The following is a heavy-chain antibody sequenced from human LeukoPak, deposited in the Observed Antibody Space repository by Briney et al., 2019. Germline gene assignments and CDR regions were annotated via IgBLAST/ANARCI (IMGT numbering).Heavy chain of an antibody. J-gene: IGHJ5*02. CDR1: GGSISSSNW. D-gene: IGHD6-6*01. V-gene: IGHV4-4*02. Sequence: PSETLSLTCAVSGGSISSSNWWSWVRQPPGKGLEWIGEIFHSGSANYNPSLKSRVTISVDKSKNQFSLKVSSVTAADTAVYYCARWQYTISSGWFDPWGQGTLVTVSS. CDR3: ARWQYTISSGWFDP. CDR2: IFHSGSA.